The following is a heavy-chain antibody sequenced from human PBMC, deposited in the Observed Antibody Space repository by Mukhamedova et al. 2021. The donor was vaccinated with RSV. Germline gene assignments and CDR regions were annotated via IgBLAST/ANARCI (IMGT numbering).Heavy chain of an antibody. CDR3: AARLDYGDYDGGFDP. Sequence: EWVSAISGSGGSTYYADPVKGRFTISRDNSKNTLYLQMNSLRAEDTAVYYCAARLDYGDYDGGFDPWGQGTLVTVSS. D-gene: IGHD4-17*01. V-gene: IGHV3-23*01. CDR2: ISGSGGST. J-gene: IGHJ5*02.